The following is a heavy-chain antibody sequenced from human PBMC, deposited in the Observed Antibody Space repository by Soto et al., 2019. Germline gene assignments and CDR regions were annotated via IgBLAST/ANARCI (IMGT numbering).Heavy chain of an antibody. J-gene: IGHJ4*02. CDR3: AKDSWYFDL. Sequence: GGSLRLSCEASGLIFTNFWMHWVRQVPGKGLVWVSRIDTSGSSTSYADSVKGRFTISRDNAKNTVSLQMNSLRAEDTGVYYCAKDSWYFDLWSQGSLVTVSS. CDR2: IDTSGSST. CDR1: GLIFTNFW. V-gene: IGHV3-74*01. D-gene: IGHD6-13*01.